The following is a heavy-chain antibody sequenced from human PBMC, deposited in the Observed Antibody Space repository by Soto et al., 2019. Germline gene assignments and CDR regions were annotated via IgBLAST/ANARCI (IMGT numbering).Heavy chain of an antibody. CDR2: ISGSGGST. Sequence: GGSLRLSCAASGFTFSSYAMSWVRQAPGKGLEWVSAISGSGGSTYYADSVKGRFTISRDNSKNTLYLQMNSLRAEDTAVYYCAKEVPEYYYDSSGYFPPKYFQHWGQGTLVTVSS. D-gene: IGHD3-22*01. J-gene: IGHJ1*01. CDR1: GFTFSSYA. V-gene: IGHV3-23*01. CDR3: AKEVPEYYYDSSGYFPPKYFQH.